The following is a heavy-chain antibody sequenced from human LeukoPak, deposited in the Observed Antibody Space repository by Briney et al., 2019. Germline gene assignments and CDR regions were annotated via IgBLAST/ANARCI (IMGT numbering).Heavy chain of an antibody. CDR3: ARDSQDCSASTCYFDY. D-gene: IGHD2-15*01. J-gene: IGHJ4*02. V-gene: IGHV3-43D*03. Sequence: GGSLRLSCAAPGFTFVDFAMHWGRQSPGRGVQWVSFICWDSRSAYYADSVRGRFAISRDNKKKSVFLQMNSLTAEDTAFYYCARDSQDCSASTCYFDYWGQGTLVTVSA. CDR1: GFTFVDFA. CDR2: ICWDSRSA.